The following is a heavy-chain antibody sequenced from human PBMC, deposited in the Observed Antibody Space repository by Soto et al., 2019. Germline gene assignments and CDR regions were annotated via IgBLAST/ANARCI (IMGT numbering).Heavy chain of an antibody. D-gene: IGHD6-13*01. CDR3: ARGAEGGTLIPWYGMDV. CDR1: GYTFTSYG. Sequence: GASVKVSCKASGYTFTSYGISWVRQAPGQGLEWMGWISAYNGNTKYAQKFQGRVTMTTDTSTSTAYMELRSLRAEDTAVFYCARGAEGGTLIPWYGMDVWGQGTTVTVSS. V-gene: IGHV1-18*04. J-gene: IGHJ6*02. CDR2: ISAYNGNT.